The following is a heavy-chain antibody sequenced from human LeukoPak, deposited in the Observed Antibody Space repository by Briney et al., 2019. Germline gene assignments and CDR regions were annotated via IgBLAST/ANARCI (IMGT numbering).Heavy chain of an antibody. Sequence: KPSETLSLTCAVYGGSFSGYYWSWIRQPPGKGLEWIGEINHSGSTNYNPSLKSRVIISVDTSKNQFSLKLSSVTAADTAVYYCAISSSGYDYWGQGTLVTVSS. CDR1: GGSFSGYY. J-gene: IGHJ4*02. CDR2: INHSGST. CDR3: AISSSGYDY. D-gene: IGHD3-22*01. V-gene: IGHV4-34*01.